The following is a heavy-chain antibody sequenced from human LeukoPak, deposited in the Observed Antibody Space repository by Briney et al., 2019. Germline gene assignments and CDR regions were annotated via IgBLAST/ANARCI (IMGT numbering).Heavy chain of an antibody. Sequence: GESLRISCNGPGYSFTSYWISWVRQMPGKGLEWMGIIYPGDSDTRYSPSFQGQVTISADKSISTDYLQWSSLKASDTAIYYCASIKLGGYGRSWSPLLFWGPGTLVTVSS. D-gene: IGHD6-13*01. CDR2: IYPGDSDT. CDR3: ASIKLGGYGRSWSPLLF. J-gene: IGHJ4*02. V-gene: IGHV5-51*01. CDR1: GYSFTSYW.